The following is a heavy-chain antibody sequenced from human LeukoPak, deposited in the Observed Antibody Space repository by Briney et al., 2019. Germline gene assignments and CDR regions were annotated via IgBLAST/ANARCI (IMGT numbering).Heavy chain of an antibody. CDR2: TYYRSKWYN. Sequence: SQTLSLTCAISGDSVSSNSAAWNWIRQSPSRGLEWLGRTYYRSKWYNDYAVSVKGRITINPDTSKNQFSLQLNSVTPEDTAVYYCVRGSFVAAGTNFDYWGQGTLVTVSS. D-gene: IGHD6-19*01. J-gene: IGHJ4*02. CDR1: GDSVSSNSAA. V-gene: IGHV6-1*01. CDR3: VRGSFVAAGTNFDY.